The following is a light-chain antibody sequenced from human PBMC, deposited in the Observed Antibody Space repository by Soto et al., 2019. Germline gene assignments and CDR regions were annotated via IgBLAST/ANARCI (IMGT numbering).Light chain of an antibody. J-gene: IGKJ2*01. Sequence: VLTQSPGTLSLSVGEGATLSCRASQSVVYSYLTWYQQKPGQAPRLLIYGASKRASGTPDRFSGSGSGTDFSLTISRLEPEDFAIYYCQQFGTSPYTFGRGTTLEIK. V-gene: IGKV3-20*01. CDR3: QQFGTSPYT. CDR2: GAS. CDR1: QSVVYSY.